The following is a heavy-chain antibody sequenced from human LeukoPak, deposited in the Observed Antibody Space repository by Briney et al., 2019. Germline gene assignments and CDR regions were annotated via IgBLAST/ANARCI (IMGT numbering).Heavy chain of an antibody. CDR2: INSDGSST. J-gene: IGHJ4*02. CDR1: GFTFSSYW. Sequence: PGRSLRLSCEASGFTFSSYWMHWVRQAPGKGLVWVSRINSDGSSTSYADSVKGRFTISRDNAKNTLYLQMNSLRAEDTAVYYCARGGEGSSSLYPIDYWGQGTLVTVSS. D-gene: IGHD6-13*01. V-gene: IGHV3-74*01. CDR3: ARGGEGSSSLYPIDY.